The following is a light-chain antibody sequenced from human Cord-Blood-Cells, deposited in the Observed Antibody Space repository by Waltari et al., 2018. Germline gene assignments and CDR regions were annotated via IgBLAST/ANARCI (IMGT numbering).Light chain of an antibody. CDR1: QRISSY. V-gene: IGKV1-39*01. CDR2: AAS. Sequence: IQTTQSPSSLSASVGDRVTINCQARQRISSYLNCDQKKTRKAPKLLIYAASSLQNEVPSRVSGRGSRTEFALTISSRQPEDFATYCCQQSYSTPLTFCGGTKVEIK. CDR3: QQSYSTPLT. J-gene: IGKJ4*01.